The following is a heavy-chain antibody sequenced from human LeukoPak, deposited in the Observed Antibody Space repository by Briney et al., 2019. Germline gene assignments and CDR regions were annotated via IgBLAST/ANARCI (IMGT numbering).Heavy chain of an antibody. CDR2: INPSSGNT. CDR3: AKAIYYGSGYYYGMDV. J-gene: IGHJ6*02. D-gene: IGHD3-10*01. CDR1: GFTLTKYA. Sequence: GGSLRPSCAASGFTLTKYAMSWVRQVPGKGLEWVSSINPSSGNTYYADSVKGRFTISGDNSKNTLYLQMNSLRAEDTAVYYCAKAIYYGSGYYYGMDVWGQGTTVTVSS. V-gene: IGHV3-23*01.